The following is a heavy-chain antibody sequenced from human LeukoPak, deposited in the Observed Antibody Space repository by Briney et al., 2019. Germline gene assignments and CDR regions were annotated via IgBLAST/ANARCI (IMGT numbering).Heavy chain of an antibody. CDR2: ISYDGSNK. J-gene: IGHJ6*03. Sequence: PGGSLRLSCAASGFTFSSYAMHWVRQAPGKGLEWVAVISYDGSNKYYADSVKGRFTISRDNSKNTLYLQMNSLRAEDTAVYYCARIAAAGPNYYYYMDVWGKGTTVTVSS. V-gene: IGHV3-30-3*01. D-gene: IGHD6-13*01. CDR1: GFTFSSYA. CDR3: ARIAAAGPNYYYYMDV.